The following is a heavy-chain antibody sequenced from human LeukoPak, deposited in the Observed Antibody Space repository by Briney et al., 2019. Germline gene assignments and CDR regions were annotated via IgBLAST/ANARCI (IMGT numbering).Heavy chain of an antibody. V-gene: IGHV3-23*01. CDR1: GFTFSSYW. CDR2: ISGSGGGT. J-gene: IGHJ4*02. CDR3: AKVVAAAGTVADY. D-gene: IGHD6-13*01. Sequence: GGSLRLSCAASGFTFSSYWMNWVRQAPGKGLEWVSAISGSGGGTYYADSVKGRFTISRDNSKNTLYLQMNSLRAEDTAVYYCAKVVAAAGTVADYWGQGTLVTVSS.